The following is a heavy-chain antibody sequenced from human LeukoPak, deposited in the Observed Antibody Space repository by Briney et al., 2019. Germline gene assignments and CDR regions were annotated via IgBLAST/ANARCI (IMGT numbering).Heavy chain of an antibody. V-gene: IGHV3-7*03. CDR1: GFSFSAYW. Sequence: GGSLRLSCAASGFSFSAYWMTWVRQAPGTGLEWVANINPAGSETYYVDPVKGRFSISRDNAKNLVYLQMNSLRAEDTAVYYCVKGRISEDGLDFWGQGTLVTVSS. CDR2: INPAGSET. CDR3: VKGRISEDGLDF. D-gene: IGHD6-13*01. J-gene: IGHJ4*02.